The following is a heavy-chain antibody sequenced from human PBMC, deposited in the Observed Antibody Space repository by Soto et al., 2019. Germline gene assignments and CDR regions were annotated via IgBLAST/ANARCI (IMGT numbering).Heavy chain of an antibody. CDR3: ARHDYSVAGRDY. D-gene: IGHD6-19*01. Sequence: ASVKVSCKASGYTFTSYYMNWVRQAPGQGLEWLGIINPSGGYTTYAQRFQGHVTISADKSISTAYLQWSSLKASDTAIYFCARHDYSVAGRDYWGQGTLVTVSS. J-gene: IGHJ4*02. CDR2: INPSGGYT. CDR1: GYTFTSYY. V-gene: IGHV1-46*01.